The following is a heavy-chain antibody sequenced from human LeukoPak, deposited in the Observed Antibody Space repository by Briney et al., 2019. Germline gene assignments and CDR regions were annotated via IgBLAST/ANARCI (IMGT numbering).Heavy chain of an antibody. J-gene: IGHJ5*02. CDR2: IIPIFGTA. CDR3: ARKYCSGGSCQINNWFDP. Sequence: SVKVSCKASGGTFSSYAISWVRRAPGQGLEWMGGIIPIFGTANYAQKFQGRVTITADESTSTAYMELSSLRSEDTAVYYCARKYCSGGSCQINNWFDPWGQGTLVTVSS. CDR1: GGTFSSYA. D-gene: IGHD2-15*01. V-gene: IGHV1-69*13.